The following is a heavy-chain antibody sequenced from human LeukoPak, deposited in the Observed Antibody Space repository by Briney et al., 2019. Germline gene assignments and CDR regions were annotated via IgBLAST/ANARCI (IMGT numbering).Heavy chain of an antibody. D-gene: IGHD4-17*01. CDR2: ISYDGSNK. J-gene: IGHJ6*02. Sequence: GRSLRLSCAASGFTFSSYAMHWVRQAPGKGLEWVAVISYDGSNKYYADSVKGRFTISRDNSKNTLYLQMNSLRAEDTAVYYCAKFPTVTTDYYYGMDVWGQGTTVTVSS. CDR3: AKFPTVTTDYYYGMDV. V-gene: IGHV3-30-3*02. CDR1: GFTFSSYA.